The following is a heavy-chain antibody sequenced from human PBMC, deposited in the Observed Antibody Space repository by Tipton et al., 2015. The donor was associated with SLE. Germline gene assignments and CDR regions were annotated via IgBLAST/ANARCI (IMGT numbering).Heavy chain of an antibody. CDR2: AYHGGSA. Sequence: TLSLNCAVYGGSFSGYHFSWILQPPGKGLEWVGTAYHGGSAYYNPSLKSRVTISLDTSKNHFFLTLTSVTAADTAVYYCARDQDEGYGSALDYWGQGILVTVSS. V-gene: IGHV4-34*01. J-gene: IGHJ4*02. CDR3: ARDQDEGYGSALDY. D-gene: IGHD3-10*01. CDR1: GGSFSGYH.